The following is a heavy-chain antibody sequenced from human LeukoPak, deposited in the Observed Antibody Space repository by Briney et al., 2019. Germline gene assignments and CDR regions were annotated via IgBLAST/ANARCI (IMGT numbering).Heavy chain of an antibody. CDR1: GFTFSSYE. J-gene: IGHJ6*03. CDR3: AKAAVAGTYYYYYYMDV. Sequence: GGSLRLSCAASGFTFSSYEMNWVRQAPGKGLEWVSYISSSGSTIYYADSVKGRFTISRDNAKNSLYLQMNSLRAEDTAVYYCAKAAVAGTYYYYYYMDVWGKGTTVTVSS. V-gene: IGHV3-48*03. CDR2: ISSSGSTI. D-gene: IGHD6-19*01.